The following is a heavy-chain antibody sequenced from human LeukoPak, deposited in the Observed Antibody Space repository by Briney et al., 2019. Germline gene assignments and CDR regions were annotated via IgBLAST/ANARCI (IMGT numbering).Heavy chain of an antibody. CDR2: ISSSSSYI. V-gene: IGHV3-21*01. Sequence: GGSLRLSCAASGFTFSSYSMNWVRQAPGKGLEWVSSISSSSSYIYHVDSVKGRFTISRDNAKNSLYLQMNSLRAEDTAVYYCARDGGYSYGFHYYYMDVWGKGTAVTVSS. D-gene: IGHD5-18*01. CDR1: GFTFSSYS. CDR3: ARDGGYSYGFHYYYMDV. J-gene: IGHJ6*03.